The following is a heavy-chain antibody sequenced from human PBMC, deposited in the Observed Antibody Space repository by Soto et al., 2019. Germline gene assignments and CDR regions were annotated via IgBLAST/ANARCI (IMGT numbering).Heavy chain of an antibody. CDR2: IYYSGST. D-gene: IGHD5-18*01. Sequence: PSETLSLTCTVSGGSISSYYWSWIRQPPGKGLEWIGYIYYSGSTNYNPSLKSRVTISVDTSKNQFSLKLSSVTAADTAVYYCARDVDTAMVRTFDYWGQGTLVTVSS. CDR1: GGSISSYY. CDR3: ARDVDTAMVRTFDY. J-gene: IGHJ4*02. V-gene: IGHV4-59*12.